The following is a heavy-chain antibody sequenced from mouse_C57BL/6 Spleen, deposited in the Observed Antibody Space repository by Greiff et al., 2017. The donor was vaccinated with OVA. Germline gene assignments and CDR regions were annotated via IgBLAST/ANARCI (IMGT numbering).Heavy chain of an antibody. V-gene: IGHV1-76*01. CDR3: ASMGYAMDY. D-gene: IGHD1-1*02. CDR1: GYTFTDYY. CDR2: IYPGSGNT. Sequence: VQLQQSGAELVRPGASVKLSCKASGYTFTDYYINWVKQRPGQGLEWIARIYPGSGNTYYNEKFKGKATLTAEKSSSTAYMQLSSLTSEDSAVYFCASMGYAMDYWGQGTSVTVSS. J-gene: IGHJ4*01.